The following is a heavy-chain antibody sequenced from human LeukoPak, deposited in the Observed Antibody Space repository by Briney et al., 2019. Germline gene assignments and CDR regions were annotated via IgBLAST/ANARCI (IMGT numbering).Heavy chain of an antibody. CDR1: GGTFSSYA. CDR3: ARDLGDSNYYYYMDV. J-gene: IGHJ6*03. D-gene: IGHD4-11*01. Sequence: SVKVSCKASGGTFSSYAIIWVRQAPGQGLEWMGGIIPIFGTANYAQKFQGRVTITTDESTSTAYMELSSLRSEDTAVYYCARDLGDSNYYYYMDVWGKGTTVTASS. V-gene: IGHV1-69*05. CDR2: IIPIFGTA.